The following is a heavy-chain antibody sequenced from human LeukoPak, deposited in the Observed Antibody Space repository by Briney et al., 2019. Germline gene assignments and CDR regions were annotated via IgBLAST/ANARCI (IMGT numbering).Heavy chain of an antibody. J-gene: IGHJ1*01. V-gene: IGHV4-59*08. CDR1: GDSVSSYY. CDR3: ESSPRCPEYFHH. Sequence: PSETLSLTCTVSGDSVSSYYWSWIRQPPGKGLEWIGYIHYSGSTNYNPSLKSRVTISGDTSKNQFSLKLSSVTAADTAVYYCESSPRCPEYFHHWGEGTLVTVSS. CDR2: IHYSGST. D-gene: IGHD4-17*01.